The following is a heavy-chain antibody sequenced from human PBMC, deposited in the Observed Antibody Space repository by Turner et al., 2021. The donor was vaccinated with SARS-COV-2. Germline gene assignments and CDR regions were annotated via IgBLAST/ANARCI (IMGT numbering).Heavy chain of an antibody. CDR1: GRSFSSCI. D-gene: IGHD2-21*02. J-gene: IGHJ2*01. Sequence: VQLVQSGAEVRKPGSSVRGPCRASGRSFSSCIINWVRRAPGQGLEWIGGIIPLPGKANYAQKFQGIVTVTADTSTSTVYMELSSLRSEDTAVYYCARPTSCGGDCYYFDLWGRGTLVTVSS. CDR2: IIPLPGKA. CDR3: ARPTSCGGDCYYFDL. V-gene: IGHV1-69*02.